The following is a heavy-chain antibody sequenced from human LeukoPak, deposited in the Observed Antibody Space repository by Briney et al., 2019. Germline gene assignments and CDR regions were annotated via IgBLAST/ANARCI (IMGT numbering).Heavy chain of an antibody. CDR3: ARTGTFGYYQTDY. CDR2: IKGDGIEK. Sequence: GGSLRLSCAASGFTFNWHWMSWVRQAPGKGLEWVANIKGDGIEKYCVDSVKGRFTVSRDNAKNSLYLQLNSLRDDDTAVYYCARTGTFGYYQTDYWGQGTLVTVSS. CDR1: GFTFNWHW. J-gene: IGHJ4*02. D-gene: IGHD3-3*01. V-gene: IGHV3-7*01.